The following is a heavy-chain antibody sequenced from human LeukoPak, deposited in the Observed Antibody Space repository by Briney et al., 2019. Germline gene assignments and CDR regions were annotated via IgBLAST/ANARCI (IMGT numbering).Heavy chain of an antibody. Sequence: PSETLSLTCAVYGGSFNGYYWSWIRQPPGKGLEWIGEINHSGSTNYNPSLKSRVTISVDTSKNQFSLKLSSVTAADTAVYYCARGRLRYGSKRAFDIWGQGTMVTVSS. CDR1: GGSFNGYY. CDR3: ARGRLRYGSKRAFDI. D-gene: IGHD6-13*01. CDR2: INHSGST. J-gene: IGHJ3*02. V-gene: IGHV4-34*01.